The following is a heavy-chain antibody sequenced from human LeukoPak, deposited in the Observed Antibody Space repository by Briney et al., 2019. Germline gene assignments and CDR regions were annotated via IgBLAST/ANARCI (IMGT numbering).Heavy chain of an antibody. V-gene: IGHV4-34*01. CDR2: INHSGST. CDR3: ARSSSGWYLNWFDP. Sequence: SETLSLTCAVYGGSFSGYYWSWIRQPPGKGLEWIGEINHSGSTNYNPSLKSRVTTSVDTSKNQLSLKLSSVTAADTAVYYCARSSSGWYLNWFDPWGQGTLVTVSS. D-gene: IGHD6-19*01. J-gene: IGHJ5*02. CDR1: GGSFSGYY.